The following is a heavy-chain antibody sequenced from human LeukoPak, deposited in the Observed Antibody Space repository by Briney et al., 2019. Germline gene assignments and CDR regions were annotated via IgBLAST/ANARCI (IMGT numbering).Heavy chain of an antibody. CDR3: ARVIPYYFDY. V-gene: IGHV4-61*02. J-gene: IGHJ4*02. CDR1: GGSISSGSYY. D-gene: IGHD3-16*02. CDR2: IYTSGST. Sequence: PSQTLSLTCTVSGGSISSGSYYWSWIRQPAGKGLEWIGRIYTSGSTNYNPSLESRVTISVDTSKNQFSLKLSSVTAADTAVYYCARVIPYYFDYWGQGTLVTVSS.